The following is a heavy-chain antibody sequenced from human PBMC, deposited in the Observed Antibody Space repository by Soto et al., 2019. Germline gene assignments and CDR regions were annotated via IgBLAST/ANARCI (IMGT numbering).Heavy chain of an antibody. J-gene: IGHJ6*02. CDR2: IWYDGSNK. CDR1: GFTFSSYG. Sequence: GGSLRLSCAASGFTFSSYGMHWVRQAPGKGLEWVAVIWYDGSNKYYADSVKGRFTISRDNSKNTLYLQMNRLRAEDTAVYYCARDGSGRYGMDVWGQGTTVTVSS. D-gene: IGHD3-10*01. V-gene: IGHV3-33*01. CDR3: ARDGSGRYGMDV.